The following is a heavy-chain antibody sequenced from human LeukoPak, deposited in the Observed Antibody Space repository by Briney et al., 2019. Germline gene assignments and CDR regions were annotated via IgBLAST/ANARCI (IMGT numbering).Heavy chain of an antibody. J-gene: IGHJ4*02. V-gene: IGHV3-15*01. Sequence: GGSLRLSCAASGFTFSSYSMSWVRQAPGKGLEWVGRIKSKTDGGTTDYAAPVKGRFTISRDDSKNTLYLQMNSLKTEDTAVYYCTTERELLFFDYWGQGTLVTVSS. CDR3: TTERELLFFDY. D-gene: IGHD1-26*01. CDR1: GFTFSSYS. CDR2: IKSKTDGGTT.